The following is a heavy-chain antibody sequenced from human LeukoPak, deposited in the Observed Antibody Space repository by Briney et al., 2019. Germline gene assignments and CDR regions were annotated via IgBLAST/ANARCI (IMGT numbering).Heavy chain of an antibody. CDR2: IYGSGNT. V-gene: IGHV4-59*01. D-gene: IGHD6-19*01. CDR1: GASISSWY. Sequence: PSETLSLTCTVSGASISSWYWSWIRQPPGKGLEWVGYIYGSGNTNYNPSLKSRVTMSIDTSKNQFSLMLTSVTAADTATYYCARETSLAGFASGLGFNYWGQGILVTVSS. J-gene: IGHJ4*02. CDR3: ARETSLAGFASGLGFNY.